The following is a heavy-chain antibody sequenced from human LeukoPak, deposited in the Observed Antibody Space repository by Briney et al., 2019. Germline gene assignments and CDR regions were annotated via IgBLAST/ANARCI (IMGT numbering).Heavy chain of an antibody. Sequence: GGSLRLSCAASGFTFSNYWMWWVRQPPGQGLEWVSRINSDGSTINYADSVKGRLTISRDNATNTLFLQMDSVGAEDTAVFYCVRSERGWEVGGPFDFWGQGTLVTVSS. D-gene: IGHD1-26*01. CDR2: INSDGSTI. CDR1: GFTFSNYW. J-gene: IGHJ4*02. V-gene: IGHV3-74*01. CDR3: VRSERGWEVGGPFDF.